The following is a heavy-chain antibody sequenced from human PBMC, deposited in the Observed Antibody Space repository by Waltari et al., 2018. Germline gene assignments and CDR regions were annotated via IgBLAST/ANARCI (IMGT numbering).Heavy chain of an antibody. J-gene: IGHJ6*02. CDR1: GGSFSGYY. CDR3: ARGSPMSSSSGETPYGMDV. Sequence: QVQLQQWGAGLLKPSETLSLTCAVYGGSFSGYYWTWTRQPPGKGLEWIGEINHSGSTNYNPSLKSRVTISVDTSKNQFSLKLSSVTAADTAVYYCARGSPMSSSSGETPYGMDVWGQGTTVTVSS. D-gene: IGHD6-6*01. CDR2: INHSGST. V-gene: IGHV4-34*01.